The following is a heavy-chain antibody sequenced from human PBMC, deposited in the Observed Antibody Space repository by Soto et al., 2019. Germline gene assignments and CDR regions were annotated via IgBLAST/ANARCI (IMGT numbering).Heavy chain of an antibody. Sequence: SETLSLTCTVSGGSISSYYWSWIRQPPGKGLEWIGYIYYSGSTNYNPSLKSRVTISVDTSKNQFSLKLSSVTAADTAVYYCARVLGSSTSPFDYWGQGTLVTVSS. V-gene: IGHV4-59*01. D-gene: IGHD2-2*01. CDR3: ARVLGSSTSPFDY. J-gene: IGHJ4*02. CDR2: IYYSGST. CDR1: GGSISSYY.